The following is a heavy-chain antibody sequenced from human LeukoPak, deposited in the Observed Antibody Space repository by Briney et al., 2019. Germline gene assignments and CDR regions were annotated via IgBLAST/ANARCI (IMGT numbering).Heavy chain of an antibody. CDR3: ARGPPPDLDY. J-gene: IGHJ4*02. CDR1: GGSISSYY. CDR2: IHPSGST. Sequence: SETLSLTCTVSGGSISSYYWSWIRQPAGKGLGWIGRIHPSGSTNYNPSLKSRVTLSVDTSKNEFSLKLSSVTAADTAVYYCARGPPPDLDYWGRGTLVTVSS. V-gene: IGHV4-4*07.